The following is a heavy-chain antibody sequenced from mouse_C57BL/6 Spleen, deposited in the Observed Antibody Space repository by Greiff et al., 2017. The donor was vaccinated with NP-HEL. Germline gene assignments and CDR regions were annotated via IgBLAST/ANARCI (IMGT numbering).Heavy chain of an antibody. CDR2: INYDGSST. CDR3: ARVPGGDYYAMDY. J-gene: IGHJ4*01. Sequence: EVKLVESEGGLVQPGSSMKLSCTASGFTFSDYYMAWVRQVPEKGLEWVANINYDGSSTYYLDSLKSRFIISRDNAKNILYLQMSSLKSEDTATYYCARVPGGDYYAMDYWGQGTSVTVSS. V-gene: IGHV5-16*01. CDR1: GFTFSDYY.